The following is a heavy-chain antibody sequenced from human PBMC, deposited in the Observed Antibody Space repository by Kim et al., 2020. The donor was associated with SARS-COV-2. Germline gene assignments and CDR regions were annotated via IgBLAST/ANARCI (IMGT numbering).Heavy chain of an antibody. CDR2: TR. J-gene: IGHJ4*02. CDR3: ARDVGTGRHDC. Sequence: TRNAGDSVKGRFTISRDNAKNSVYLQLNSLRAEDAAMYYCARDVGTGRHDCWGQGTLVTVSS. V-gene: IGHV3-48*04. D-gene: IGHD1-26*01.